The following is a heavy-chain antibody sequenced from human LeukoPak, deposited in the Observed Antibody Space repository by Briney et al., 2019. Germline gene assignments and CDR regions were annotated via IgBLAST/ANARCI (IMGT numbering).Heavy chain of an antibody. CDR2: IYTSGST. CDR1: GGSISIYY. J-gene: IGHJ4*02. V-gene: IGHV4-4*07. CDR3: ASQANWGSAYFDY. D-gene: IGHD7-27*01. Sequence: SETLSLTCSVSGGSISIYYWSWIRQPAGKGLEWIGHIYTSGSTNYNPSLKSRVTMSVDTSKNQFSLKLSSVTAADTAVYYCASQANWGSAYFDYWGQGTLVTVSS.